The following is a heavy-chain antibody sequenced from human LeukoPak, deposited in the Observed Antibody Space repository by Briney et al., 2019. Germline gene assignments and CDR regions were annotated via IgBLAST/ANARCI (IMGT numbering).Heavy chain of an antibody. D-gene: IGHD7-27*01. V-gene: IGHV4-34*01. CDR3: AMNWGTGRTLDY. CDR1: GGSFSSYY. J-gene: IGHJ4*02. Sequence: SETLSLTCAVYGGSFSSYYWSWIRQPPGKGLEWIGEINHSGGTNYNPSLESRVTISVDTSKNQFSLKLSSVTAADTAVYYCAMNWGTGRTLDYWGQGTLVTVSS. CDR2: INHSGGT.